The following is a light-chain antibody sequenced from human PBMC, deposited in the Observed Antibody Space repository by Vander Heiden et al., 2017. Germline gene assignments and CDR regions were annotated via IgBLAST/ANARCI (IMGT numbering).Light chain of an antibody. CDR1: QSVLYSSYNKNY. CDR2: WAS. J-gene: IGKJ5*01. V-gene: IGKV4-1*01. Sequence: DILLTHSPDTLTVPLGGRAAINCKYNQSVLYSSYNKNYIAWYQQKPGQPPKLLFYWASTRESGVPDRFSGSGSGTDFTLTISSLQAEDVAVYYCQQYYNIPITFGQGTRLEIK. CDR3: QQYYNIPIT.